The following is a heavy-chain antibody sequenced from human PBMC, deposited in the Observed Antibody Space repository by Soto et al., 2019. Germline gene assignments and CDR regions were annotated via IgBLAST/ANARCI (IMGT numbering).Heavy chain of an antibody. CDR1: GGSFRGYY. Sequence: NPSETLSLTCTVYGGSFRGYYWSWIRQPPGKGLEWIGEINHSGSTNYNPSLKSRVTISVDTSKNQFSLKLSSVTAADTAVYYCARRTRYCSSTSCYHNWFDPWGQGTLVTASS. J-gene: IGHJ5*02. V-gene: IGHV4-34*01. CDR3: ARRTRYCSSTSCYHNWFDP. D-gene: IGHD2-2*01. CDR2: INHSGST.